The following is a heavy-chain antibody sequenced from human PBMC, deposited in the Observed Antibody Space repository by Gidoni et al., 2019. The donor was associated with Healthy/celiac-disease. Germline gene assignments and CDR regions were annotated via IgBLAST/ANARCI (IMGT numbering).Heavy chain of an antibody. CDR2: INHSGST. CDR3: ARGLPVAGRYGMDV. D-gene: IGHD6-19*01. Sequence: QVQLQQWGAGLLKPSETLSLTCAVYGGSFSGYYWSWIRQPPGKGLEWIGEINHSGSTNYNPSRKSRVTISVDTSKNQFSLKLSSVTAADTAVYYCARGLPVAGRYGMDVWGQGTTVTVSS. V-gene: IGHV4-34*01. J-gene: IGHJ6*02. CDR1: GGSFSGYY.